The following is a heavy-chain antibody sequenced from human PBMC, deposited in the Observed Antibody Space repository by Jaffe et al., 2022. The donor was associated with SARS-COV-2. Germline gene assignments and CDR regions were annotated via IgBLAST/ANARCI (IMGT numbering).Heavy chain of an antibody. D-gene: IGHD5-18*01. Sequence: EVQLLESGGGLVQPGGSLRLSCAASGFTFSSYAMSWVRQGPGKGLEWVSGIRGNGGSTYYADSVEGRFTISRDNSKNTLYLQMNSLRAEDTAVYYCAKAITAMSNFDHWGQGTLVTVSS. J-gene: IGHJ4*02. V-gene: IGHV3-23*01. CDR3: AKAITAMSNFDH. CDR1: GFTFSSYA. CDR2: IRGNGGST.